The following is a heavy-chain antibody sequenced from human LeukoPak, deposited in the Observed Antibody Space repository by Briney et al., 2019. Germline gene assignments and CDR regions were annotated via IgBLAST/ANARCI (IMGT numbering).Heavy chain of an antibody. V-gene: IGHV4-38-2*02. J-gene: IGHJ4*02. CDR2: IYHSGTT. Sequence: PSETLSLTCAVSSYSITSGYFWGWIRQPPGKGLEWIARIYHSGTTYYNPSLRNRVTLFVDTSKNQFSLKLTSLTAADTAVYYCARDGVFHDSDGYSFDYWGQGTLVTVSS. CDR3: ARDGVFHDSDGYSFDY. D-gene: IGHD3-22*01. CDR1: SYSITSGYF.